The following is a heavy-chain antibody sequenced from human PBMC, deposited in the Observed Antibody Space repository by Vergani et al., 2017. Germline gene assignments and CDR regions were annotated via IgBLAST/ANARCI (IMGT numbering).Heavy chain of an antibody. Sequence: QVQLVESGGGVVQPGGSLRLSCAASGFSFSTYGMHWVRQAPGSGLEWVAFLRYDGSNEYYGDAVKGRFIISRDNSKNMLSLEMHSLRPEDTAVYYCANSYCSSLSCYAFYGMEVWGQGTTVTVSS. CDR2: LRYDGSNE. D-gene: IGHD2-2*01. CDR1: GFSFSTYG. CDR3: ANSYCSSLSCYAFYGMEV. J-gene: IGHJ6*02. V-gene: IGHV3-30*02.